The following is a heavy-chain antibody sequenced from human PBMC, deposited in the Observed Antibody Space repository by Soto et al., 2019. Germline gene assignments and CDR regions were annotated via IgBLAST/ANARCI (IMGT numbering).Heavy chain of an antibody. CDR2: FDPEDGET. CDR1: GYTLTELS. V-gene: IGHV1-24*01. CDR3: ATSIVGATNPKARFFDY. D-gene: IGHD1-26*01. Sequence: ASVKVSCKVSGYTLTELSMHWVRQAPGKGLEWMGGFDPEDGETIYAQKFQGRVTMTEDTSTDTAYMELSSLRSEDTAVYYCATSIVGATNPKARFFDYWGQGTLVTVSS. J-gene: IGHJ4*02.